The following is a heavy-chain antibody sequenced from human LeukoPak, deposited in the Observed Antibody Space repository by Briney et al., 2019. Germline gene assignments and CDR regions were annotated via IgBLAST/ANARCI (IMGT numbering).Heavy chain of an antibody. CDR1: GFTFPNTW. J-gene: IGHJ4*02. CDR2: VQGTPSGGAT. CDR3: ATYRSGWSFNS. V-gene: IGHV3-15*01. D-gene: IGHD6-19*01. Sequence: GSLRLSCTASGFTFPNTWLSWVRQAPGKGLEWVGRVQGTPSGGATGYAAPVKGRFTISRDDSKNTLYLQMNSLKSEDSALYYCATYRSGWSFNSWGQGTLVTVSS.